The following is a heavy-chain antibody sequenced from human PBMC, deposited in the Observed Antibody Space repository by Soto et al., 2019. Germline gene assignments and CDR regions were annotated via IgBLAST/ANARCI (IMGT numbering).Heavy chain of an antibody. CDR1: GFTFSSYS. CDR2: ISSSSSYI. CDR3: ARDRSRFLELLFPPGDYYYLMAV. D-gene: IGHD3-3*01. V-gene: IGHV3-21*01. Sequence: GGSLRLSCAASGFTFSSYSMNWVRQAPGKGLEWVSSISSSSSYIYYADSVKGRFTISRDNAKNSLYLQMNSLRAEDTAVYYCARDRSRFLELLFPPGDYYYLMAVCGQGTTVTVSS. J-gene: IGHJ6*02.